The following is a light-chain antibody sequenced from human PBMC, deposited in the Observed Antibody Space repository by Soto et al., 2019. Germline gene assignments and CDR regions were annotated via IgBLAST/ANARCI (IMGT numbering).Light chain of an antibody. V-gene: IGLV2-23*01. CDR2: GGS. Sequence: QSVLXPPASVSGSPGQWITISCTGTSSDVGTYGLVSWYQQHPGKAPKILIYGGSKRPSGVSHRFSGSTSGYTASLTISGLQAEDEADFYCCAYAGSSVYVFGTGPKVTVL. J-gene: IGLJ1*01. CDR1: SSDVGTYGL. CDR3: CAYAGSSVYV.